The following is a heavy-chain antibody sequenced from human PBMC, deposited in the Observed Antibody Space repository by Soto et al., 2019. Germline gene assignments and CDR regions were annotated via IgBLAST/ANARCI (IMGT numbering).Heavy chain of an antibody. J-gene: IGHJ6*02. V-gene: IGHV1-3*01. CDR2: ITAGKGDT. CDR1: GYTFTNYA. Sequence: QVQLVQSGAEVKKPGASVKVSCKSSGYTFTNYAIYWVRQAPGQRPEWMGWITAGKGDTEYSQKFQDRFAFSRDTSATTAYMVLSRLRSDDTAVYYCAGGGVGVTGYGMDVWGQGTTVIVS. CDR3: AGGGVGVTGYGMDV. D-gene: IGHD1-20*01.